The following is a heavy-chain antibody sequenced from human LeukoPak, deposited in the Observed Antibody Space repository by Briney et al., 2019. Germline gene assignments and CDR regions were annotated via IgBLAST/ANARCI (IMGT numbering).Heavy chain of an antibody. CDR2: IHYSGST. D-gene: IGHD6-19*01. CDR3: ARKVSSGWAPFDY. Sequence: SETLSHTCTVSGDSISRSSYYWGWIRQPPGKTLEWIGSIHYSGSTYYNPSLKSRLTISVDTSKNQFSLKLSSVTAADTAVYYCARKVSSGWAPFDYWGQGTLVSVSS. V-gene: IGHV4-39*01. J-gene: IGHJ4*02. CDR1: GDSISRSSYY.